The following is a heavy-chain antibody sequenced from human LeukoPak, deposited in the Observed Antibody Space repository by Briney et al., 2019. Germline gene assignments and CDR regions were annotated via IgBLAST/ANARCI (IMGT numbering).Heavy chain of an antibody. CDR2: IYYSGSA. CDR3: ARDWATVAELDY. Sequence: SETLSLTCTVSGGSISSSSYYWGWIRQPPGKGLEWIGSIYYSGSAYYNPSLKSRVTISVDTSKNQFSLKLSSVTAADTAVYYCARDWATVAELDYWGQGTLVTVSS. J-gene: IGHJ4*02. V-gene: IGHV4-39*02. CDR1: GGSISSSSYY. D-gene: IGHD4-23*01.